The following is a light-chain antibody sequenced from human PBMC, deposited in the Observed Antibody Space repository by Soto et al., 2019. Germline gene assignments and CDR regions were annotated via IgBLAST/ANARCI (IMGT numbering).Light chain of an antibody. J-gene: IGLJ2*01. CDR3: SSYTTSSTSVV. V-gene: IGLV2-14*03. Sequence: QSALTQPASVSGSPGQSITISCTGTSSDVGDYNYVSWYQHHPGKAPKLMIYDVSNRPSGVSNRFSGSKSGNTASLTISGLQAEDEADYYCSSYTTSSTSVVFGGGTKLTVL. CDR2: DVS. CDR1: SSDVGDYNY.